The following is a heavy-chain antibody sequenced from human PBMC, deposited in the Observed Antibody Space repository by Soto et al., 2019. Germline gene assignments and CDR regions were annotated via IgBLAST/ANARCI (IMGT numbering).Heavy chain of an antibody. Sequence: PGGSLRLSCAASGFTFSSYGMHWVRQAPGKGLEWVAVIWYDGSNKYYADSVKGRFTISRDNSKNTLYLQMNSLRAEDTAVYYCARDKDDFDFWSGTTPMDVWGKGTTVTVSS. CDR3: ARDKDDFDFWSGTTPMDV. CDR2: IWYDGSNK. CDR1: GFTFSSYG. J-gene: IGHJ6*04. D-gene: IGHD3-3*01. V-gene: IGHV3-33*01.